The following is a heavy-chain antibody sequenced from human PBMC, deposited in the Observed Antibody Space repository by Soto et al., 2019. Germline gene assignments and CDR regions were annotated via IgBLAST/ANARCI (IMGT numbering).Heavy chain of an antibody. V-gene: IGHV3-9*01. CDR3: AKSQRSLGSAGLDY. CDR2: ISWNSGSI. CDR1: GFTFDDYA. Sequence: GGSLRLSCAASGFTFDDYAMHWVRQAPGKGLEWVSGISWNSGSIGYADSVKGRFTISRDNAKNSLYLQMNSLRAEDTALYYCAKSQRSLGSAGLDYWGQGTLVTVSS. J-gene: IGHJ4*02. D-gene: IGHD6-25*01.